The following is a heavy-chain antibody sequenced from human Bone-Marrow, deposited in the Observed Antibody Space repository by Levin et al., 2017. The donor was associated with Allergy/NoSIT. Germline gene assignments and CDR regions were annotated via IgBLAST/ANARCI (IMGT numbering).Heavy chain of an antibody. V-gene: IGHV3-15*01. D-gene: IGHD3-10*01. CDR3: TTGNSNYGSGSVTDY. CDR2: IKSKTDGGTT. J-gene: IGHJ4*02. CDR1: GFTFSNAW. Sequence: GGSLRLSCAASGFTFSNAWMSWVRQAPGKGLEWVGRIKSKTDGGTTDYAAPVKGRFTISRDDSKNTLYLQMNSLKTEDTAVYYCTTGNSNYGSGSVTDYWGQGTLVTVSS.